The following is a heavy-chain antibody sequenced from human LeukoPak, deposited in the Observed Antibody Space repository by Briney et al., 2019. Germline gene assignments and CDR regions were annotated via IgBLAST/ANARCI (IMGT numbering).Heavy chain of an antibody. Sequence: PGGSLRLSCAASGFNFGSYSMTWVRQAPGKGLEWVSSIISDSSYIYYADSVKGRFTISRDNAKNSLYLQMNSLRAEDTAVYYCARDRRSSGGRDAFDIWGQGTMVTVSS. J-gene: IGHJ3*02. CDR1: GFNFGSYS. V-gene: IGHV3-21*01. CDR2: IISDSSYI. CDR3: ARDRRSSGGRDAFDI. D-gene: IGHD6-25*01.